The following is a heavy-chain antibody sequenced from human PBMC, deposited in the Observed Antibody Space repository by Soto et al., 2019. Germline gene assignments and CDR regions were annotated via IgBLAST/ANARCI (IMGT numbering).Heavy chain of an antibody. CDR2: INPNSGGT. Sequence: ASVKVSCKASGYTFTGYYMHWVRQAPGQGLEWMGWINPNSGGTNYAQKFQGRVTMTKDTSISTAYMELSRLRSDDTAVYYCARVSSSSFWFDPWGQGTLVTVSS. CDR1: GYTFTGYY. D-gene: IGHD6-6*01. CDR3: ARVSSSSFWFDP. V-gene: IGHV1-2*02. J-gene: IGHJ5*02.